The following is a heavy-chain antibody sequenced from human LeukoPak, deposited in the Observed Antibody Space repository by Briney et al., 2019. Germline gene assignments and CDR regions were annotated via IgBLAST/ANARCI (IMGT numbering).Heavy chain of an antibody. Sequence: GGSLRLSCTASGFTFSSFAMSWVRQAPGKGLEWVSAISGSGGSTYYADSVKGRFTISRDNSKNTLYLQMNSLRAEDTAVYYCAKSSLTMIVVLMGAFDIWGQGTMVTVSS. V-gene: IGHV3-23*01. J-gene: IGHJ3*02. D-gene: IGHD3-22*01. CDR3: AKSSLTMIVVLMGAFDI. CDR1: GFTFSSFA. CDR2: ISGSGGST.